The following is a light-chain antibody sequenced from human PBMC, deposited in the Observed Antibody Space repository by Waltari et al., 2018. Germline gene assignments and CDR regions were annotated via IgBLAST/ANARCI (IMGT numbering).Light chain of an antibody. Sequence: EVILTQSPATLSVSPGESATLSCRASLSVGGNLAWYQQKPDQAPRLLIYGASTRATGIPARFSGSGSETDFTLTISGLESEDFALYFCHQYNNWNSFGQGTKLEIK. CDR2: GAS. V-gene: IGKV3D-15*01. CDR3: HQYNNWNS. J-gene: IGKJ2*03. CDR1: LSVGGN.